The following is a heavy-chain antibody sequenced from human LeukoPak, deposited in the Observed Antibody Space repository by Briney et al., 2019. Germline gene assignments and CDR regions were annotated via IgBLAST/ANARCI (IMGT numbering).Heavy chain of an antibody. CDR1: GYTFTSYG. V-gene: IGHV1-18*01. CDR3: ARDRVTMIGKVQNYYYYMDV. J-gene: IGHJ6*03. D-gene: IGHD3-22*01. CDR2: ISAYNSNT. Sequence: ASVKVSCKASGYTFTSYGISWVRQAPGQGLEWMGWISAYNSNTNYAQKLQGRVTMTTDTSTSTAFMVLSSLRSEDTAVYYCARDRVTMIGKVQNYYYYMDVWGKGTTVTVSS.